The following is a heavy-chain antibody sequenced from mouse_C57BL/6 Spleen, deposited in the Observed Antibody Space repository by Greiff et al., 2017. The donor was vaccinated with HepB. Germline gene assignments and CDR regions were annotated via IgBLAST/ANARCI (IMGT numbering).Heavy chain of an antibody. CDR3: ASGYYFDY. J-gene: IGHJ2*01. D-gene: IGHD4-1*01. V-gene: IGHV14-3*01. CDR1: GFTIKNTY. CDR2: IDPANGNT. Sequence: VQLQQSVAELVRPGASVKLSCTASGFTIKNTYMHWVKQRPEQGLEWIGRIDPANGNTKYAPKFQGKATITADTSSNTAYLQLSSLTSEDTAIYYCASGYYFDYWGQGTTLTVSS.